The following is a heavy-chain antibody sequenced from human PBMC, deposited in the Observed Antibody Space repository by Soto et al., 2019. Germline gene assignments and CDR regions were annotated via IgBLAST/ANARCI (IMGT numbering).Heavy chain of an antibody. CDR3: AKERGPNWKFFDY. CDR1: GFTFSNFG. D-gene: IGHD1-1*01. CDR2: ISGSGGGT. V-gene: IGHV3-23*01. J-gene: IGHJ4*02. Sequence: EVQLLESGGGLVEPGGSLRLSCAASGFTFSNFGMSWVHQAPGKGLEWVSVISGSGGGTYYADSVRGRFTTSRDNSKNTLFLQMNSLRAEDTAVDYCAKERGPNWKFFDYWGQGTLATVFS.